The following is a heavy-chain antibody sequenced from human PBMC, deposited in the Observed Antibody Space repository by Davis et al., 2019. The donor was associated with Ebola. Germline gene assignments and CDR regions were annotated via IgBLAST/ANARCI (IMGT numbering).Heavy chain of an antibody. V-gene: IGHV3-11*01. D-gene: IGHD6-19*01. CDR3: TIGGSSGRADY. CDR1: GFIASNYY. Sequence: GESLKISCVVSGFIASNYYMSWVRQAPGKGLEWVSYISSSGSTIYYADSVKGRFTISRDNSKNTLYLQMNSLKTEDTAVYYCTIGGSSGRADYWGQGTLVTFSS. CDR2: ISSSGSTI. J-gene: IGHJ4*02.